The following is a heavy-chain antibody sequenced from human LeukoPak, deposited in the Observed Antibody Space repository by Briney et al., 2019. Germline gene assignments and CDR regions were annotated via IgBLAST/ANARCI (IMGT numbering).Heavy chain of an antibody. CDR1: GFTFSSYS. CDR2: ISSSSSYI. Sequence: GGSLRLSCAASGFTFSSYSMNWVRQAPGKGLEGVSSISSSSSYIYYADSVKGRFTISRDNAKNSLYLQMNSLRAEDTAVYYCAREGADYSSSSNYMDVWGKGTTVTVSS. V-gene: IGHV3-21*01. J-gene: IGHJ6*03. D-gene: IGHD6-6*01. CDR3: AREGADYSSSSNYMDV.